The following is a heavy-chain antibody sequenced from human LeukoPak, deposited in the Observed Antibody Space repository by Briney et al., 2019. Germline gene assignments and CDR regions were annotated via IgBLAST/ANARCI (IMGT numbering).Heavy chain of an antibody. J-gene: IGHJ4*02. V-gene: IGHV3-20*04. CDR3: ARTPILYSYGYNYFDY. CDR2: INWNGGST. D-gene: IGHD5-18*01. CDR1: GFTFDDYG. Sequence: TGGSLRLSCAASGFTFDDYGMSWVRQAPGKGLEWVSGINWNGGSTGYADSVKGRFTISRDNAKNSLYLQINSLRAEDTALYYCARTPILYSYGYNYFDYWGQGTLVTVSS.